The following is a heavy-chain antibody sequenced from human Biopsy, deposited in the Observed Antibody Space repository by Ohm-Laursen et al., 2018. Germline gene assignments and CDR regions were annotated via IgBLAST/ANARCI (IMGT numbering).Heavy chain of an antibody. V-gene: IGHV3-33*06. J-gene: IGHJ4*02. D-gene: IGHD2-8*01. CDR3: AKCMTGGSNYYFHH. CDR2: IWYDGSNK. CDR1: GFTFSHAW. Sequence: SLRLSCAASGFTFSHAWMSWVRQAPGKGLEWVAAIWYDGSNKNYADSVKGRFTISRDNSKNTLYLQMNSLRGEDTAVYYCAKCMTGGSNYYFHHCGQGTLVTVSS.